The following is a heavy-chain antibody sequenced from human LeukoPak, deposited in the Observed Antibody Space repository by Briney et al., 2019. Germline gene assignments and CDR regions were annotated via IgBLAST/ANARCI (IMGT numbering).Heavy chain of an antibody. V-gene: IGHV3-43D*03. D-gene: IGHD3-22*01. CDR1: GFTFDDYA. Sequence: GGSLRHSCAASGFTFDDYAMHWVRQAPGKGLEWVSLISWDGGSTYYADSVKGRFTISRDNAKNSLYLQMNSLRAEDTAVYYCARAHYYDSSGFDYWGQGTLVTVSS. J-gene: IGHJ4*02. CDR2: ISWDGGST. CDR3: ARAHYYDSSGFDY.